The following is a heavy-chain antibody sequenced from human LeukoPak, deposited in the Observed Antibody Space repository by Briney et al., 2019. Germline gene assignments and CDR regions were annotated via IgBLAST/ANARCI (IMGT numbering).Heavy chain of an antibody. V-gene: IGHV1-46*01. CDR3: ARHRGISTRDFEY. J-gene: IGHJ4*02. D-gene: IGHD3-16*01. Sequence: GASVKVSCKASGYTFTSYYIHWVRQAPGQGLEWMGVIYPSGGGTTYAQKFQGRVTMTRDTSTSTAYMELSSLRSEDTAVYYCARHRGISTRDFEYWGQGTLVTVSS. CDR2: IYPSGGGT. CDR1: GYTFTSYY.